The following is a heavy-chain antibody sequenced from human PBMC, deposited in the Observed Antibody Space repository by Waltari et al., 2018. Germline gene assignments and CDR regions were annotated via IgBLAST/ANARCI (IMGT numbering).Heavy chain of an antibody. Sequence: QVQLVQSGAEVKKPGASVKVSCKASGSPFTSYDITWFRQATGQGLEWMGWMNPNSGDTAYAQKFQGRVTMTKNTSINTAYMELSSLRSEDTAVYYCARGGIAAAGTRYYYAMDVWGQGTTVIVSS. D-gene: IGHD6-13*01. CDR2: MNPNSGDT. J-gene: IGHJ6*02. V-gene: IGHV1-8*01. CDR1: GSPFTSYD. CDR3: ARGGIAAAGTRYYYAMDV.